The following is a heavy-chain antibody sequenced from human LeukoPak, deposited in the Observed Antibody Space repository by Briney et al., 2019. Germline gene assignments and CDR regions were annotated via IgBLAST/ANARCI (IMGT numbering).Heavy chain of an antibody. Sequence: GGSLRLSCAASGFTFSSYGMHWVRQAPGKGLEWVAFIRYDGSNKYYADSVKGRFTISRDNSKNTLYLQMNSLRAEDTAVYYCAKARKAAAGPDYWGQGTLVTVSS. CDR1: GFTFSSYG. CDR3: AKARKAAAGPDY. J-gene: IGHJ4*02. V-gene: IGHV3-30*02. CDR2: IRYDGSNK. D-gene: IGHD6-13*01.